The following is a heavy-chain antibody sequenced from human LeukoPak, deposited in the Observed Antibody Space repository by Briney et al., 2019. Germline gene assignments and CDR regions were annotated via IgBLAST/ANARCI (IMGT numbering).Heavy chain of an antibody. CDR2: IWYDGSNK. Sequence: GRSLRLSCAASGFTFSSYGMHWVRQAPGKGLEWVAVIWYDGSNKYYADSVKGRFTISRDDSKNTLYLQMNSLKTEDTAVYYCTTENYGSGRGYYFDYWGQGTLVTVSS. V-gene: IGHV3-33*01. CDR1: GFTFSSYG. D-gene: IGHD3-10*01. CDR3: TTENYGSGRGYYFDY. J-gene: IGHJ4*02.